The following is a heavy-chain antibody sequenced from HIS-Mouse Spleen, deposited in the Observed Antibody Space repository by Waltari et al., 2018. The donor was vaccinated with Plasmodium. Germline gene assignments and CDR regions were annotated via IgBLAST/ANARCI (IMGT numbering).Heavy chain of an antibody. V-gene: IGHV3-7*01. D-gene: IGHD6-13*01. Sequence: EVQLVESGGGLVQHGGSLRLSCAASGFTFSSCWLSWVRQAPGKGLEWVANIKQDGSEKYYVDSVKGRFTISRDNAKNSLYLQMNSLRAEDTAVYYCASSWYWYFDLWGRGTLVTVSS. CDR3: ASSWYWYFDL. J-gene: IGHJ2*01. CDR1: GFTFSSCW. CDR2: IKQDGSEK.